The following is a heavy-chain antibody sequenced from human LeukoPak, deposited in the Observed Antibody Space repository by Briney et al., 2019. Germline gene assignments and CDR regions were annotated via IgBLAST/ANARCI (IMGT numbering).Heavy chain of an antibody. CDR3: ARAGHNSNSGGYDF. CDR2: IDPDTGGT. V-gene: IGHV1-2*02. D-gene: IGHD3-22*01. CDR1: GYTFIDHY. J-gene: IGHJ4*02. Sequence: ASVKVSCKPSGYTFIDHYLHWVRQAPGQGLESLGGIDPDTGGTNYPQKFQGRATMTRDTSISTAYMELNRLRSDDTAVYYCARAGHNSNSGGYDFWGLGTLVSVSS.